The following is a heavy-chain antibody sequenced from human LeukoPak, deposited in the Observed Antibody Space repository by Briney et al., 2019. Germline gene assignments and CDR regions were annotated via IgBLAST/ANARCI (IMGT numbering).Heavy chain of an antibody. D-gene: IGHD3-22*01. CDR3: ARGGSNGYNWFDP. Sequence: PGGSLRLSCAASGFTFSSYAMSWVRQAPGKGLEWVSYISDSGNTIYYADSVKGRFTISRDNTKNSLSLQMNSLRAEDAAFYYCARGGSNGYNWFDPWGQGTLVTVSS. J-gene: IGHJ5*02. V-gene: IGHV3-48*03. CDR1: GFTFSSYA. CDR2: ISDSGNTI.